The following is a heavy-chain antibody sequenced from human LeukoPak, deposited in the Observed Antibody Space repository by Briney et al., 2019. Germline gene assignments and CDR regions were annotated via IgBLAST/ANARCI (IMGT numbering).Heavy chain of an antibody. Sequence: GGSLRLSCAASGFTFDDYAMHWVRQAPGKGLEWVSAISGSSGSTYYADSVKGRFTISRDNSKNTLYLQMNSLRAEDTAVYYCAKRSSPYYYGSGSYYYFDYWGQGTLVTVSS. V-gene: IGHV3-23*01. D-gene: IGHD3-10*01. CDR1: GFTFDDYA. CDR3: AKRSSPYYYGSGSYYYFDY. J-gene: IGHJ4*02. CDR2: ISGSSGST.